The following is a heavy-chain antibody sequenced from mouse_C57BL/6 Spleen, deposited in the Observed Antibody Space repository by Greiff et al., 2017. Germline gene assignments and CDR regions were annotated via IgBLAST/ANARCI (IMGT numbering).Heavy chain of an antibody. D-gene: IGHD1-1*01. J-gene: IGHJ2*01. V-gene: IGHV1-50*01. CDR3: ARSVIYYYGVDY. CDR1: GYTFTTYC. CDR2: IDPSDSYT. Sequence: QVQLQQPGAELVKPGASVKLSCKASGYTFTTYCMQWIKQRPGQGLEWIGEIDPSDSYTHYNQKFKGKATLTVDTSSSTAYMHLSSLTSEDSAVYYCARSVIYYYGVDYWGQGTTLTVSS.